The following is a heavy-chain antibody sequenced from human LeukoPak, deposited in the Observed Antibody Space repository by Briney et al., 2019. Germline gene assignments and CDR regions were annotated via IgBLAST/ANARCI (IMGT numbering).Heavy chain of an antibody. V-gene: IGHV4-38-2*02. J-gene: IGHJ4*02. D-gene: IGHD6-13*01. Sequence: PSETLSLTCPVSDYSISSGYDWGWIRQPPGKGLQWIGSIYYSGSTYYNPSLKTRVTISKDTSKNQFSLKVSSVTAADTAVYYCARGARSSSWYVPNYFDYWGQGTLVTVSS. CDR1: DYSISSGYD. CDR3: ARGARSSSWYVPNYFDY. CDR2: IYYSGST.